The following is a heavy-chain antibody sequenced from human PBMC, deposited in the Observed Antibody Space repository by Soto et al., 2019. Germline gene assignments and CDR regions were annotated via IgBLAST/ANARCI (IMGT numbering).Heavy chain of an antibody. J-gene: IGHJ5*02. Sequence: ASVKVSCKASGYTFTSYAMHWVRQAPGQGLEWMGWISAYNGNTNYAQKLQGRVTTTTDTSTSTAYMELRSLRSDDTVVYYCAREEYSSSEYWFDPWGQGTLVTVSS. CDR2: ISAYNGNT. CDR3: AREEYSSSEYWFDP. CDR1: GYTFTSYA. D-gene: IGHD6-6*01. V-gene: IGHV1-18*01.